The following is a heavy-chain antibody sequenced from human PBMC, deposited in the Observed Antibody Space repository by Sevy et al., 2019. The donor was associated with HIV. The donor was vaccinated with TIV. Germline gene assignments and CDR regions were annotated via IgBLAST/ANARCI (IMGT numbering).Heavy chain of an antibody. CDR1: GFNISSNY. CDR3: ARGEQWLNFKY. CDR2: IYGNNST. V-gene: IGHV3-53*01. D-gene: IGHD6-19*01. Sequence: GGSLRLSCAASGFNISSNYLSWVRQAPGKGLEWVSVIYGNNSTYYADFVKGRFTISRDNSKNTLYLQMNSLRVEDTAIYYCARGEQWLNFKYWGQGTLVTVSS. J-gene: IGHJ4*02.